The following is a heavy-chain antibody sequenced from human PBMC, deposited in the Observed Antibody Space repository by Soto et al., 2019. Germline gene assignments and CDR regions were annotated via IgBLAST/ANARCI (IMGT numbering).Heavy chain of an antibody. V-gene: IGHV2-5*02. Sequence: QITLKESGPTLVKPTQTLTLTCTFSGFSLTTTGVGVGWIRQPPGKALEWLALIYWDDDERYSPSLKSRLTISNDTSKILVVRTMTNVDTVDKSTYYCEPTLDNFVRGVLFEYRGHGILITVSS. D-gene: IGHD3-10*02. J-gene: IGHJ4*01. CDR1: GFSLTTTGVG. CDR3: EPTLDNFVRGVLFEY. CDR2: IYWDDDE.